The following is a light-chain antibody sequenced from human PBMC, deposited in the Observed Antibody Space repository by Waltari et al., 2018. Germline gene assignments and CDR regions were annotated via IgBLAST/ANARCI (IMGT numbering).Light chain of an antibody. CDR1: SSYIGNYNH. CDR3: SSYTNSSTWV. J-gene: IGLJ3*02. V-gene: IGLV2-14*01. Sequence: QSALTQPASVSESPGQSVTISCTGTSSYIGNYNHVSWYQQHPGKAPKLIIFEVYDRPSGVSDRFSASKSANTASLTISGLQAEDEADYYCSSYTNSSTWVFGGGTSLTVL. CDR2: EVY.